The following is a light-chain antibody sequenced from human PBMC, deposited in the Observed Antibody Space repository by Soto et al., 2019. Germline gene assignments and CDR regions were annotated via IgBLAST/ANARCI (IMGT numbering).Light chain of an antibody. J-gene: IGLJ2*01. CDR1: NMGTKS. CDR3: QVWDSSSVQV. V-gene: IGLV3-21*01. CDR2: YDS. Sequence: SYELTQPPSVSVAPGKTARITCGGNNMGTKSVHWYQQKPGQAPVLVIYYDSDRPSGIPERFSGYKSGNTATLSISRVEVGDEADYYCQVWDSSSVQVFGEGTKLTVL.